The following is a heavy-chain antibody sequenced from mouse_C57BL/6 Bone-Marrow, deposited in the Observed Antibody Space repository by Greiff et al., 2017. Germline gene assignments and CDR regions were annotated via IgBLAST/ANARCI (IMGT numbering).Heavy chain of an antibody. V-gene: IGHV1-81*01. Sequence: VQLQQSGAELARPGASVKLSCKASGYTFTSYGISWVKQRTGQGLEWIGEIYPRSGNTYYNEKFKGKATLTADKSSSTSYMELRSLTSEDSAVYFCARPGSSYLYAMDYWGQGTSGTVSS. D-gene: IGHD1-1*01. CDR3: ARPGSSYLYAMDY. CDR2: IYPRSGNT. J-gene: IGHJ4*01. CDR1: GYTFTSYG.